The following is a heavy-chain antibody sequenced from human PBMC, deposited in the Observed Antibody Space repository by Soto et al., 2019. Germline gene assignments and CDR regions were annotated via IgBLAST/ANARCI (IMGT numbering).Heavy chain of an antibody. Sequence: QVQLVQSGAEVKKPGSSVKVSCKASGGTFSTYAISWVRQAPGQGLESMGRIIPVFGSPNYAQKFQGRVTITADESTSTAYMELSSLRSEDTALYYCARDGSVAGTGPMYYWGQGTLVTVSS. V-gene: IGHV1-69*01. D-gene: IGHD6-19*01. J-gene: IGHJ4*02. CDR2: IIPVFGSP. CDR3: ARDGSVAGTGPMYY. CDR1: GGTFSTYA.